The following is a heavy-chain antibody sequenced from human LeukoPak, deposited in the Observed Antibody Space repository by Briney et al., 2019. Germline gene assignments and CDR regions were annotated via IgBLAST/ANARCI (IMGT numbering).Heavy chain of an antibody. Sequence: SETLSLTCTVSGGSISGYYWSWIRQPPGKGLEWIGYIYTSGSTNYNPSLRSRLTMSLDTSKNQFSLKLTSVTAADTAVYFCARAPSGCGGTCAFDYWGQGTLATVSS. J-gene: IGHJ4*02. V-gene: IGHV4-4*09. CDR1: GGSISGYY. D-gene: IGHD2-15*01. CDR2: IYTSGST. CDR3: ARAPSGCGGTCAFDY.